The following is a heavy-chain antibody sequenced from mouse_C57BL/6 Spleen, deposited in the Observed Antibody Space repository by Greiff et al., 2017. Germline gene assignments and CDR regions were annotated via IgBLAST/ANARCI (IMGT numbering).Heavy chain of an antibody. J-gene: IGHJ2*01. CDR1: GYTFTSYW. D-gene: IGHD2-4*01. V-gene: IGHV1-52*01. Sequence: QVQLQQPGAELVRPGSSVKLSCKASGYTFTSYWMHWVKQRPIQGLEWIGNIDPSDSEPHYNQKFKDKATLTVDKSSSTAYMQLSSLTSEDSAVYYCARSRGVYYDSLDYWGQGTTLTVSS. CDR2: IDPSDSEP. CDR3: ARSRGVYYDSLDY.